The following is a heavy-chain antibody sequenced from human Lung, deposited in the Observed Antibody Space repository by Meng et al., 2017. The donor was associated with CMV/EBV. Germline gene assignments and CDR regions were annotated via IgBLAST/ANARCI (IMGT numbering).Heavy chain of an antibody. CDR3: ARVGSSSGSYYY. V-gene: IGHV3-7*01. J-gene: IGHJ4*02. CDR2: IKKDGSEE. CDR1: GFTFSNNW. Sequence: GESLKISCAASGFTFSNNWMSWVRQAPGKGLEWVASIKKDGSEECYVDSVKGRFTISRDNAKNSLYLQMNILRAEDTAVYYCARVGSSSGSYYYWGQGTLVTVSS. D-gene: IGHD3-10*01.